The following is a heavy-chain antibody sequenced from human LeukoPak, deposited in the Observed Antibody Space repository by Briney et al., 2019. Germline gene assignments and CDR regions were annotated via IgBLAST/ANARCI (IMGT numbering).Heavy chain of an antibody. CDR1: GFTFSSYS. CDR3: AREVSGSYSVAFDI. D-gene: IGHD3-10*01. J-gene: IGHJ3*02. V-gene: IGHV3-21*01. Sequence: PGGSLRLSCAASGFTFSSYSMNWVRQAPGKGLEWVSSISSSSSYIYYADSVKGRFTISRDNAENSLYLQMNSLRAEDTAVYCCAREVSGSYSVAFDIWGQGTMVTVSS. CDR2: ISSSSSYI.